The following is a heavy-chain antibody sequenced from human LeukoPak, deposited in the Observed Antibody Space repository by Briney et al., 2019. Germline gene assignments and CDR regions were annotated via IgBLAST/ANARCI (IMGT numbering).Heavy chain of an antibody. CDR1: GGSFSGYY. D-gene: IGHD7-27*01. CDR3: ARVAGDPIYYYYYMDV. V-gene: IGHV4-34*01. CDR2: INDSGST. Sequence: SETLSLTCAVYGGSFSGYYWRWIRQSPGKGLEWIGEINDSGSTNYDPSLKSRVTISVDTSKNPISLKLTSVTAADTAVYYCARVAGDPIYYYYYMDVWGKGTTVTVSS. J-gene: IGHJ6*03.